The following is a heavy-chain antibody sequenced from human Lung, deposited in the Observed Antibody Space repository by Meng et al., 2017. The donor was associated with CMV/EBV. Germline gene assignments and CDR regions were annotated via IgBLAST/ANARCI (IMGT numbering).Heavy chain of an antibody. CDR3: AGSPRSSTSLGY. J-gene: IGHJ4*02. D-gene: IGHD2-2*01. Sequence: SVKVSCXASGYTFTGYYMHWVRQAPGQGLEWMGWINPNSGGTNYAQKFQGRVTMTRDTSISTAYMELSRLRSDDTAVYYCAGSPRSSTSLGYWGQGTLVTVSS. CDR1: GYTFTGYY. V-gene: IGHV1-2*02. CDR2: INPNSGGT.